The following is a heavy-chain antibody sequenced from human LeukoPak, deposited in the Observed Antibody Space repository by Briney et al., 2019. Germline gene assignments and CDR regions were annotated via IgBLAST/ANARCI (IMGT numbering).Heavy chain of an antibody. CDR3: ARDYYDSSGYYVPGSFDY. CDR2: ISAYNGNT. V-gene: IGHV1-18*01. Sequence: ASVKVSCKASGYTFTSYGINWVRQAPGQGLEWMGWISAYNGNTNYAQKLQGRVTMTTDTSTSTAYMELRSLRSDDTAVYYCARDYYDSSGYYVPGSFDYWGQGTLVTVSS. J-gene: IGHJ4*02. CDR1: GYTFTSYG. D-gene: IGHD3-22*01.